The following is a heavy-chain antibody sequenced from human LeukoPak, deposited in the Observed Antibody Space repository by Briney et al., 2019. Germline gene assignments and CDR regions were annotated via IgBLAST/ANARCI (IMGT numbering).Heavy chain of an antibody. CDR2: INHSGST. V-gene: IGHV4-34*01. J-gene: IGHJ4*02. D-gene: IGHD3-10*01. CDR1: GGSFSGYY. CDR3: ARAPLGYYYGSGFDY. Sequence: PSETLSLTCAVYGGSFSGYYWSWIRQPPGKGLEWIGEINHSGSTNYNPSLKSRVTISVDTSKSQFSLKLSSVTAADTAVYYCARAPLGYYYGSGFDYWGQGTLVTVSS.